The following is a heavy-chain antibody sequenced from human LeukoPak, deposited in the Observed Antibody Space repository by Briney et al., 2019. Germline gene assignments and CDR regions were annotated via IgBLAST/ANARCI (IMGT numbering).Heavy chain of an antibody. Sequence: GGSLRLSCVASGFTYSRFWMSWVRQAPGKGLEWVANINQVGSEKKYVDSVKGRFTISRDNAKNSLYLQMDSLRAEDTAVYYCARVAGYCSSATYRYGYYFDYWGQGTLVTVSS. J-gene: IGHJ4*02. CDR2: INQVGSEK. D-gene: IGHD2-2*01. V-gene: IGHV3-7*05. CDR1: GFTYSRFW. CDR3: ARVAGYCSSATYRYGYYFDY.